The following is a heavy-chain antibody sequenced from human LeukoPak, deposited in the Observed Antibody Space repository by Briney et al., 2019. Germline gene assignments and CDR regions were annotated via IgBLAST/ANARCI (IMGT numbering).Heavy chain of an antibody. J-gene: IGHJ4*02. V-gene: IGHV1-18*04. CDR1: GYTFTGYY. CDR3: ARDRWVGATGGDY. CDR2: ISAYNGNT. D-gene: IGHD1-26*01. Sequence: ASVKVSCKASGYTFTGYYMHWVRQAPGQGLEWMGWISAYNGNTNYAQKLQGRVTMTTDTSTSTAYMELRSLKSDDTAVYYCARDRWVGATGGDYWGQGTLVTVSS.